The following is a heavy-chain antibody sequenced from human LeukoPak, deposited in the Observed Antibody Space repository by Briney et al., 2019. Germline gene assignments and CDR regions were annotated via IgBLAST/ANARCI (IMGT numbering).Heavy chain of an antibody. J-gene: IGHJ6*03. V-gene: IGHV4-39*07. D-gene: IGHD1-26*01. CDR1: GGSISSSSYY. CDR2: IYYSGST. Sequence: SETLSLTCTVSGGSISSSSYYWGWIRQPPGKGLEWIGSIYYSGSTYYNPSLKSRVTISVDTSKNQFSLKLSSVTAADTAVYYCAREGIGYSWSYYYYYYYMDVWGKGTTVTVSS. CDR3: AREGIGYSWSYYYYYYYMDV.